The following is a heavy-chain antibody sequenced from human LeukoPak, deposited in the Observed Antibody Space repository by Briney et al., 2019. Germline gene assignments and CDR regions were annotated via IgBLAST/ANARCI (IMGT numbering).Heavy chain of an antibody. V-gene: IGHV1-8*01. CDR3: ARGLNWRTRIIRDDY. J-gene: IGHJ4*02. CDR2: MNPNSGNT. D-gene: IGHD1-20*01. CDR1: GYTFTSYD. Sequence: ASVKVSCKASGYTFTSYDINWVRQATGQGLEWMGWMNPNSGNTGYAQKFQGKVTMTRNTSISTAYMELSSLRSEDTAVYYCARGLNWRTRIIRDDYWGQGTLVTVSS.